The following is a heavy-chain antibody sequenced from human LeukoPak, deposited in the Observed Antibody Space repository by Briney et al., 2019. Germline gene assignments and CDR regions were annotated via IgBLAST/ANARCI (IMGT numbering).Heavy chain of an antibody. CDR1: GGSISSYY. D-gene: IGHD3/OR15-3a*01. V-gene: IGHV4-39*01. Sequence: SETLSLTCTVSGGSISSYYWSWIRQPPGKGLEWIGIIYYSGSTYSNPSLRSRVTISVDTSKNQFSLKLSSVTAADTAMYYCARQTGSGLFTLPGGQGTPVTVSS. J-gene: IGHJ4*02. CDR2: IYYSGST. CDR3: ARQTGSGLFTLP.